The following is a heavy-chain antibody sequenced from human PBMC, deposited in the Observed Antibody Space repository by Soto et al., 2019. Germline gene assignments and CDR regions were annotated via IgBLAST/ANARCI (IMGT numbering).Heavy chain of an antibody. Sequence: QVQLVESGGGVVQPGRSLRLSCAASGFTFSSYGMHWVRQAPGKGLEWVAVIWYDGSNKYYADSVKGRFTISRDNSKNTLYLQMNSLRAEDTAVYYCARDAVVAATLHWFDPWGQGTLVTVSS. D-gene: IGHD2-15*01. V-gene: IGHV3-33*01. CDR1: GFTFSSYG. CDR2: IWYDGSNK. CDR3: ARDAVVAATLHWFDP. J-gene: IGHJ5*02.